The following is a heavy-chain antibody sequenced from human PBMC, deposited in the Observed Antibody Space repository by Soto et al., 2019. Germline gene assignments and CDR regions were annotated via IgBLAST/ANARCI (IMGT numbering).Heavy chain of an antibody. Sequence: PGGSLRLSCAASGFTFTSYSMNWVRQAPGKGLEWVSYIRGTTHYADSVKGRFTIPRDNARSSLYLQMNSLRADDTAVYYCARDDSFAFDIWGQGTMVTV. V-gene: IGHV3-48*01. CDR2: IRGTT. D-gene: IGHD2-21*01. J-gene: IGHJ3*02. CDR1: GFTFTSYS. CDR3: ARDDSFAFDI.